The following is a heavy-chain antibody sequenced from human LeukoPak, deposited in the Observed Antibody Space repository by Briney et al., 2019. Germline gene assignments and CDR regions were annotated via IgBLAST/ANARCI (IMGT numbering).Heavy chain of an antibody. CDR1: GGSISSGDYY. Sequence: SETLSLTCTVSGGSISSGDYYRSWIRQPPGKGLEWIGYIYYSGSTYYNPSLKSRVTISVDTSKNQFSLKLSSVTAADTAVYYCATRLLLWFGELGWFDPWGQGTLVTVSS. CDR3: ATRLLLWFGELGWFDP. D-gene: IGHD3-10*01. V-gene: IGHV4-30-4*01. CDR2: IYYSGST. J-gene: IGHJ5*02.